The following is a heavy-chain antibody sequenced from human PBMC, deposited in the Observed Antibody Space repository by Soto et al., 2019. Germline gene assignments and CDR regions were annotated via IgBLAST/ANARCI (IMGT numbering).Heavy chain of an antibody. V-gene: IGHV4-59*01. J-gene: IGHJ4*02. Sequence: SETLSLTCTVSGGSISSYYWSWIRQPPGKGLEWIGYIYYTGLSNSNPSLNSRVTMSVDTSKNQFSLKLSSVTAADTAVYYCWSNSGHWPFFAFWGQGTLVTVSS. CDR1: GGSISSYY. CDR3: WSNSGHWPFFAF. CDR2: IYYTGLS. D-gene: IGHD3-3*01.